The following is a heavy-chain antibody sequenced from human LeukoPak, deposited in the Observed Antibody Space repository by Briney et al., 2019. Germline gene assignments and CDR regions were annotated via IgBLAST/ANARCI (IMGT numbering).Heavy chain of an antibody. CDR2: IIPMFGTA. D-gene: IGHD5-12*01. J-gene: IGHJ4*02. Sequence: ASVKVSCKASGYAFTRHYMHWVRQAPGQGLEWMGGIIPMFGTANYAQKFQGRVTMTADESTSTVYMELSSLRSEDTAVYYCARSPSGYSGYDPVYYWGQGTLVTVSS. CDR1: GYAFTRHY. V-gene: IGHV1-69*13. CDR3: ARSPSGYSGYDPVYY.